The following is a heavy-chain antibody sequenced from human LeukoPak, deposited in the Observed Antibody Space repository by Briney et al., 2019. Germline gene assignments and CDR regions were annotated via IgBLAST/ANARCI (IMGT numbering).Heavy chain of an antibody. CDR1: GFTFSSYA. J-gene: IGHJ6*02. CDR3: ASSIYDYVWGAHYYYYGMDV. D-gene: IGHD3-16*01. V-gene: IGHV3-30-3*01. CDR2: ISYDGSNK. Sequence: GGSLRLSCAASGFTFSSYAMHWVRQAPGKGLEWVAVISYDGSNKYYADSVKGRFTISRDNSNNTLYLQMNSLRAEDTAVYYCASSIYDYVWGAHYYYYGMDVWGQGTTVTVSS.